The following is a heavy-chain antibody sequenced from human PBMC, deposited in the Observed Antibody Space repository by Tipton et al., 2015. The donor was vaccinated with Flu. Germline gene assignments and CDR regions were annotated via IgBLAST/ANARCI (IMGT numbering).Heavy chain of an antibody. D-gene: IGHD7-27*01. CDR3: ARAYRAGDQIWYFDY. Sequence: TLSLTCTVSGGSISSYYWSWIRQPPGKGLEWIGYIYYSGSTNYNPSLKSRVTISVDTSKNQFSLKLSSVTAADTAVYYCARAYRAGDQIWYFDYWGQGTLVTVSS. V-gene: IGHV4-59*01. J-gene: IGHJ4*02. CDR1: GGSISSYY. CDR2: IYYSGST.